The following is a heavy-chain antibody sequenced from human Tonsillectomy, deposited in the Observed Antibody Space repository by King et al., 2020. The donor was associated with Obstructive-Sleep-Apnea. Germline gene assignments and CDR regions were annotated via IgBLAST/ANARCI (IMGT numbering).Heavy chain of an antibody. D-gene: IGHD1-26*01. Sequence: QLVQSGGGVVQPGGSLRLSCAASGFTFSRYGMHWVRQAPGKGLEWVSFIRFDGSNKYYADSVKGRFTISRDNSKNTLYLQMNSLRAEDTAEYYCAKQGTQWEFDGFDYWGQGTMVAVSS. V-gene: IGHV3-30*02. CDR3: AKQGTQWEFDGFDY. CDR2: IRFDGSNK. J-gene: IGHJ3*01. CDR1: GFTFSRYG.